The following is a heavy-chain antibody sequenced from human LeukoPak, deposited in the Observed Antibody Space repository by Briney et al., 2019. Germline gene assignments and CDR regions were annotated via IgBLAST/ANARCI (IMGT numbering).Heavy chain of an antibody. CDR2: ITSSGYDT. V-gene: IGHV3-23*01. D-gene: IGHD6-19*01. CDR3: AKDSRETLAGTEDY. Sequence: GGSLRLSCAASGFTFSRYAMSWVRQAPGKGLELVSSITSSGYDTYYRDSVKGRFTISRDNSENTLCLQMNSLRPEDTAMYYCAKDSRETLAGTEDYWGRGTLVTVSS. CDR1: GFTFSRYA. J-gene: IGHJ4*02.